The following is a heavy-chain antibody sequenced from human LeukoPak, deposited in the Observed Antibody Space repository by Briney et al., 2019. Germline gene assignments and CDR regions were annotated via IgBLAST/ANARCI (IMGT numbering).Heavy chain of an antibody. D-gene: IGHD5-12*01. J-gene: IGHJ6*02. CDR3: ARDALGYSGYDALYDSYYYGMDV. V-gene: IGHV3-11*01. CDR1: GFTISDYY. CDR2: ISSSGSTI. Sequence: PGETLRLTCAASGFTISDYYMSWIRQPPGQGLEWISYISSSGSTIYYADSVTGRFTISRDNAKNSLYLQMNSLRAEDTAVYYCARDALGYSGYDALYDSYYYGMDVWGQGTTVTVSS.